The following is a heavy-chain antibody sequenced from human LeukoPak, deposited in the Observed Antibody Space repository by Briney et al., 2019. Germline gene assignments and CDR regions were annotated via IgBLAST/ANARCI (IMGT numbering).Heavy chain of an antibody. J-gene: IGHJ4*02. CDR3: ARGFGSGSYLYFAY. Sequence: PGGSLRLSCAASGFTFSSYAMSWVRQAPGRGLEWVSTINSGGTNIFYADSVKGRFTISRDSSKNTLYLQMNGLSAEDTAIYYCARGFGSGSYLYFAYWGQGTLVAVSS. V-gene: IGHV3-23*01. D-gene: IGHD3-10*01. CDR1: GFTFSSYA. CDR2: INSGGTNI.